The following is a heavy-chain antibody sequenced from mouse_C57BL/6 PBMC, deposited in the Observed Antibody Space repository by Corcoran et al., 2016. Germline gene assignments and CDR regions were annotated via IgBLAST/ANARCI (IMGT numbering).Heavy chain of an antibody. Sequence: EVQLQQSGPELVKPGASVKIPCKASGYTFTDYNMDWVKQSHGKSLEWIGDINPNNGGTIYNQKFKGKATLTVDKSSSTAYMELRSLTSEDTAVYYCARNPTYYGSSLGYAMDYWGQGTSVTVSS. J-gene: IGHJ4*01. V-gene: IGHV1-18*01. CDR1: GYTFTDYN. CDR2: INPNNGGT. CDR3: ARNPTYYGSSLGYAMDY. D-gene: IGHD1-1*01.